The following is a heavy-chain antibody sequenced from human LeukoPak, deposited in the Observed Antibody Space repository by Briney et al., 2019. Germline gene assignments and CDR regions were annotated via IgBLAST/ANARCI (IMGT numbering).Heavy chain of an antibody. D-gene: IGHD3-10*01. CDR2: ISYSSETT. J-gene: IGHJ3*02. Sequence: GGSLRLSCAASGFTFSVYAMNWVRQTPGKGLEWVSYISYSSETTHYADSVKGRFTISRDNTKNSLYLQLNSLRAEDTAVYSCTRSGDGAFDNWGPGTMVTVSS. V-gene: IGHV3-48*04. CDR3: TRSGDGAFDN. CDR1: GFTFSVYA.